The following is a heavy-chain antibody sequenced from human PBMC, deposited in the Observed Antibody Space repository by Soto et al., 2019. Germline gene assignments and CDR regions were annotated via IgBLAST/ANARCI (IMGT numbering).Heavy chain of an antibody. J-gene: IGHJ6*02. CDR1: GFTFSDYA. V-gene: IGHV3-30*04. D-gene: IGHD2-15*01. CDR3: ATCSAGRCYGALGVTLDYYGMDV. CDR2: MTDGGSIE. Sequence: QVQLVESGGGVVQPGRSLRLSCAASGFTFSDYAMHWVRQAPGKGLEWVAVMTDGGSIEYNGDSVKGRFTISRDNSKKMLDLEMNSLRPEDTAVYYCATCSAGRCYGALGVTLDYYGMDVWGQGTTVTVSS.